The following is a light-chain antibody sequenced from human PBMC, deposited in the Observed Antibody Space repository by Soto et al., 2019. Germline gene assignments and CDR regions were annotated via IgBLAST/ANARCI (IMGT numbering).Light chain of an antibody. V-gene: IGLV2-8*01. CDR3: NSYAGSNTYV. CDR1: KNDIGVYDF. J-gene: IGLJ1*01. Sequence: QSALTQPPSASGSPGQSVTISCTGTKNDIGVYDFVSWYQHHPGKAPRLIIYEVVQRPSGVPDRFSGSKSGNTASLTVSGLQAADQADYFCNSYAGSNTYVFGRGTKVTV. CDR2: EVV.